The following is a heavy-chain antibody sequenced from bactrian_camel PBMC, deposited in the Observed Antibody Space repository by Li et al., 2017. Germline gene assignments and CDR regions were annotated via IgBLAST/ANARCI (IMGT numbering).Heavy chain of an antibody. V-gene: IGHV3S40*01. Sequence: VQLVESGGGLVQPGGSLRLSCAASGFRFASYVMSWVRQVPGKGLEWVSTINSGSDITDYADSVKGRFTASRDNTGNTLYLRLNVLKTEDTAMYYCVGGPDGGAWYGTGPWGQGTQVTVS. CDR3: VGGPDGGAWYGTGP. CDR2: INSGSDIT. D-gene: IGHD6*01. J-gene: IGHJ6*01. CDR1: GFRFASYV.